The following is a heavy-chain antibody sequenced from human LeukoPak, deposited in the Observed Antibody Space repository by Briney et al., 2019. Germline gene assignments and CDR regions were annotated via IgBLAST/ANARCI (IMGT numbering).Heavy chain of an antibody. CDR3: ARVGDYDFWSGYQLFFDY. Sequence: SETLSLTCAVYGGSFSGYYWSWIRQPPGKGLEWIGYIYYSGSTNYNPSLKSRVTISVDTSKNQFSLKLSSVTAADTAVYYCARVGDYDFWSGYQLFFDYWGQGTLVTVSS. V-gene: IGHV4-59*01. D-gene: IGHD3-3*01. J-gene: IGHJ4*02. CDR1: GGSFSGYY. CDR2: IYYSGST.